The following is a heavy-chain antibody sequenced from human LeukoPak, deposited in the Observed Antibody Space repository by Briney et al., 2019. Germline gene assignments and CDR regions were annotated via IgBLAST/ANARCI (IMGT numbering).Heavy chain of an antibody. D-gene: IGHD4-17*01. V-gene: IGHV4-59*01. CDR3: ARGIESYGDYGY. CDR2: MYNSGST. J-gene: IGHJ4*02. Sequence: SETLSLTCTVSGGSISGSYWSWLRQPPGKGLEWIAYMYNSGSTNYNPSLRSRVTISIDTSKNQFSLKLSSLTAADTAIYYCARGIESYGDYGYWGQGILVTVSS. CDR1: GGSISGSY.